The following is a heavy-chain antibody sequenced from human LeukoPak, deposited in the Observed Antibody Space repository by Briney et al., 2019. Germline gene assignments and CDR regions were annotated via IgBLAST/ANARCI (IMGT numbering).Heavy chain of an antibody. D-gene: IGHD6-19*01. V-gene: IGHV4-34*01. Sequence: PSETLSLTCAVYGGSFSGYYWSWIRQPPGKGLEWIGEINHSGSTNYNPPLKSRVTISVDTSKNQFSLKLSSVTAADTAVYYCARIGGWYGFDPWGQGTLVTVSS. CDR3: ARIGGWYGFDP. J-gene: IGHJ5*02. CDR1: GGSFSGYY. CDR2: INHSGST.